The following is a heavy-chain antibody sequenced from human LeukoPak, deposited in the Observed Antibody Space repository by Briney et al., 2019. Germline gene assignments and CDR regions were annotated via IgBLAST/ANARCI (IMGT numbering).Heavy chain of an antibody. D-gene: IGHD6-13*01. J-gene: IGHJ5*02. Sequence: SQTLSLTCTVSGGSISSGSYYWSWIRQPAGKGLDWIVRIYTSGSTNYNPSLKSRVTISVDTSKNKFSLKLSSVTAADTAVYYCARGNLGGSSWYGYWFNPWGQGTLVTVSS. CDR2: IYTSGST. CDR3: ARGNLGGSSWYGYWFNP. CDR1: GGSISSGSYY. V-gene: IGHV4-61*02.